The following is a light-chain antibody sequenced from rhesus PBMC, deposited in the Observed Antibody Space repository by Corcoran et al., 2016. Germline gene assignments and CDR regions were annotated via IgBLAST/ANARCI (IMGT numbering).Light chain of an antibody. Sequence: DIQMTQSPSSLSASVGDRVTITCQASQGISNWLAWYQQKPRKAPKLLIYAASSLQSGVPSRFSGRGSGTEFTLTISSLQPEDFATYYCQQHNSNPRTFGQRTKVEIK. J-gene: IGKJ1*01. CDR1: QGISNW. CDR2: AAS. CDR3: QQHNSNPRT. V-gene: IGKV1-33*02.